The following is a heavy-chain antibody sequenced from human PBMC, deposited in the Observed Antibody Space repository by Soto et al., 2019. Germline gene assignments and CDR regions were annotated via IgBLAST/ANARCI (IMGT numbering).Heavy chain of an antibody. V-gene: IGHV4-31*03. CDR3: ARAGVGLSMVRGVSGAMHV. J-gene: IGHJ6*04. CDR2: IFYSGTP. CDR1: GGSVSPGAYY. D-gene: IGHD3-10*01. Sequence: QVQLQESGPGLVKPSQTLSLTCTVSGGSVSPGAYYWSWIRQHPGKGLEWIGCIFYSGTPYYNPSLKSRLIISVDTSTNQFSLQLTSVTAADTAVYYCARAGVGLSMVRGVSGAMHVWGTGTTVTVSS.